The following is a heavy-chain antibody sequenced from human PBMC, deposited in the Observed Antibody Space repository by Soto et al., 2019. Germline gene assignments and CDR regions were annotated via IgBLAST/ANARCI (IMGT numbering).Heavy chain of an antibody. Sequence: QVQLQESGPGLVKPSGTLSLTCAVSGGSISSSNWWSWVRQPPGKGLEWIGEIYHSGSTNYNPSLKRRGTISVDKSKNQFSLKLSSVTAADTAVYYCASGPTEYCSGGSCYSFIDYWGQGTLVTVSS. CDR3: ASGPTEYCSGGSCYSFIDY. CDR2: IYHSGST. V-gene: IGHV4-4*02. CDR1: GGSISSSNW. D-gene: IGHD2-15*01. J-gene: IGHJ4*02.